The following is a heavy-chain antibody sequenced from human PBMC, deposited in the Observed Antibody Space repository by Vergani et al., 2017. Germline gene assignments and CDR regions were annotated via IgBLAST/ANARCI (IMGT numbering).Heavy chain of an antibody. Sequence: QVQLQESGPGLVKPSETLSLTCTVSGGSISSYYWSWIRQPPGKGLEWIGYIYYSGSTNYNPSLKSRVTISVDTSKNQFSLTLSSVTAADTAVYYCARFGKRYFDWLLDYWGQGTRVTVSS. CDR1: GGSISSYY. J-gene: IGHJ4*02. CDR2: IYYSGST. D-gene: IGHD3-9*01. CDR3: ARFGKRYFDWLLDY. V-gene: IGHV4-59*01.